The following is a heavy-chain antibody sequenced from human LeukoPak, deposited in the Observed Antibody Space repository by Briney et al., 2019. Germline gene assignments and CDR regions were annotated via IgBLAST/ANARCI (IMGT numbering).Heavy chain of an antibody. CDR2: IYYSGST. CDR3: ARSSTTTVVNDY. Sequence: PSQTLSLTCTVSGGSISSGDYYWSWLPQPPGKGLEWIGYIYYSGSTYYTPSLKSRVTISVDTSKNQFSLKLRPVTAADTAVYYCARSSTTTVVNDYWGQGTLVTVSS. D-gene: IGHD4-23*01. V-gene: IGHV4-30-4*01. CDR1: GGSISSGDYY. J-gene: IGHJ4*02.